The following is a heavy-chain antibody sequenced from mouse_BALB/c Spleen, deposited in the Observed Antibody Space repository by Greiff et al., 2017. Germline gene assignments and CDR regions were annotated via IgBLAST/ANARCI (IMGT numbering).Heavy chain of an antibody. D-gene: IGHD1-1*01. CDR1: GDSITSGY. J-gene: IGHJ1*01. CDR2: ISYSGST. Sequence: VQLQQSGPSLVKPSQTLSLTCSVTGDSITSGYWNWIRKFPGNKLEYMGYISYSGSTYYNPSLKSRISITRDTSKNQYYLQLNSVTTEDTATYYCARGPRITTVVATRYFDVWGAGTTVTVSS. CDR3: ARGPRITTVVATRYFDV. V-gene: IGHV3-8*02.